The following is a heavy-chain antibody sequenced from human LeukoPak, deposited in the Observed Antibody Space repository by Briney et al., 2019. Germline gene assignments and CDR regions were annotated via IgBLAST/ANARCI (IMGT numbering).Heavy chain of an antibody. CDR3: AARRDTAMVTPYYYMDV. CDR2: ISSSGSTI. V-gene: IGHV3-11*04. J-gene: IGHJ6*03. D-gene: IGHD5-18*01. CDR1: GFTFSDYY. Sequence: GGSLRLSCAASGFTFSDYYMSWIRQAPGKGLEWVSYISSSGSTIYYADSVKGRFTISRDNAKNSLYLQMNSLRAEDTAVYYCAARRDTAMVTPYYYMDVWGKGTTVTVSS.